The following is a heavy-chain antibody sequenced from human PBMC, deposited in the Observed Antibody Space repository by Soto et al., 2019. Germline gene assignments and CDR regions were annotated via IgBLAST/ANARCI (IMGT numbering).Heavy chain of an antibody. CDR3: ARDLDSSGYYSPYYFDY. CDR2: IKQDGSEK. Sequence: SLRLSCAASGFTFSSYCMSWVREAPGKGLEWVANIKQDGSEKYYVDSVKGRFTISRDNAKNSLYLQMNSLRAEDTAVYYCARDLDSSGYYSPYYFDYWGQGTLVTVSS. CDR1: GFTFSSYC. V-gene: IGHV3-7*03. J-gene: IGHJ4*02. D-gene: IGHD3-22*01.